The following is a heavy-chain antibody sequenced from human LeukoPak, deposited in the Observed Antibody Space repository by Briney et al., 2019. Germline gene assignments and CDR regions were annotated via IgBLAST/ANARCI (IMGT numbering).Heavy chain of an antibody. CDR1: GFTFSSYW. CDR3: ARGTPSMSAY. Sequence: GGSLRLSCAVSGFTFSSYWMHWVRQAPGKGLVWVSRINSDGSSTSYADSVKGRFTVSRDNAKNMLYLQMNSLKAEDTAVYYCARGTPSMSAYWGQGTLVTVSS. J-gene: IGHJ4*02. V-gene: IGHV3-74*01. CDR2: INSDGSST. D-gene: IGHD6-6*01.